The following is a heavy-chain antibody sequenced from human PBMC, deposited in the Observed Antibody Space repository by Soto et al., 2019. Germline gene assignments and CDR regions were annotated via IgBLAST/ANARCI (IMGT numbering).Heavy chain of an antibody. CDR1: GGSITSSSHF. V-gene: IGHV4-39*01. J-gene: IGHJ5*02. CDR2: IYFTGNT. D-gene: IGHD6-25*01. CDR3: AGQTFTIAAASYGRSNWFDP. Sequence: SETLSLTCSASGGSITSSSHFWGWVRQPPGKGLEWIGTIYFTGNTYYTPSLKSRLTMSIDTSRNEFSLRLNSVTAADTAVYYCAGQTFTIAAASYGRSNWFDPWGPGTLVTVSS.